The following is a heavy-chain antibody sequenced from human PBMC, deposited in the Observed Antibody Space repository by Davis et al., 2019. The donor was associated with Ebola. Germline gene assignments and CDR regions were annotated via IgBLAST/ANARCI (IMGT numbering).Heavy chain of an antibody. CDR2: IIPIFGTA. Sequence: SVKVSCKASGGTFSSYAISWVRQAPGQGLEWMGGIIPIFGTANYAQKFQGRVTITADESTSTAYMELSSLRSEDTAVYYCARGRTHHYYDSSGEWGYFQHWGQGTLVTVSS. CDR1: GGTFSSYA. CDR3: ARGRTHHYYDSSGEWGYFQH. J-gene: IGHJ1*01. D-gene: IGHD3-22*01. V-gene: IGHV1-69*13.